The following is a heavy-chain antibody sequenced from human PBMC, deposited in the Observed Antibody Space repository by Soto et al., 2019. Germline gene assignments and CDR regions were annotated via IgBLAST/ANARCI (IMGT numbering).Heavy chain of an antibody. V-gene: IGHV4-59*08. CDR2: IYYSGST. Sequence: ALVTHRLPWTVAWGSIGSFYWSWIRKPPGKGLEWIGYIYYSGSTNYNPSLKSRVTISVDTSKNQFSLKLSSVTAADTAVYYCARLLGSWLTPHYFDYWGKGTLVTVSS. CDR3: ARLLGSWLTPHYFDY. CDR1: WGSIGSFY. J-gene: IGHJ4*02. D-gene: IGHD1-26*01.